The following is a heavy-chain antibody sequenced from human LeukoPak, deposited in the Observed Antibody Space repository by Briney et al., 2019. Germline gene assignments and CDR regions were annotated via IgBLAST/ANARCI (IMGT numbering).Heavy chain of an antibody. CDR1: GYTFTIYY. D-gene: IGHD1-26*01. J-gene: IGHJ4*02. V-gene: IGHV1-46*01. CDR2: INPSGGST. CDR3: ARCPVGATIVVLDY. Sequence: ASVNVSCKASGYTFTIYYMHWVRQAPGQGLGWMGIINPSGGSTSYAQKFQGRVTMTRDTSTSTVYMELSSLRSEDTAVYYCARCPVGATIVVLDYWGQGTLVTVSS.